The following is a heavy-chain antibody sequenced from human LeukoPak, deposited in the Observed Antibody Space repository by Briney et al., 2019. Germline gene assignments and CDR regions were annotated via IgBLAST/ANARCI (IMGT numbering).Heavy chain of an antibody. V-gene: IGHV1-18*01. CDR2: ISAYNGNT. CDR1: GYSFSGHG. D-gene: IGHD2-2*02. Sequence: ASVKVSCKASGYSFSGHGITWVRQAPGLGLEWMGWISAYNGNTKYAQNLQGRVTVTTDISTSTAYMELRSLRSDDTAVYYCARPGADCGSAGCYTYPYYGLDVWGQGTTVTASS. CDR3: ARPGADCGSAGCYTYPYYGLDV. J-gene: IGHJ6*02.